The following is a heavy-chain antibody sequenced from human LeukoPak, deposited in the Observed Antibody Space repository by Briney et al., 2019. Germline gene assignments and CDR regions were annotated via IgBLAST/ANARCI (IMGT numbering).Heavy chain of an antibody. CDR3: ARDADYYGSGSYPDY. J-gene: IGHJ4*02. CDR1: GFTFSSYG. V-gene: IGHV3-33*01. CDR2: IWYDGSNK. D-gene: IGHD3-10*01. Sequence: PGGSLRLSCAASGFTFSSYGMHWVRQAPGKGLEWVAVIWYDGSNKYYADSVKGRFTISRDNSKNTLYRQMNSLRAEDTAVYYCARDADYYGSGSYPDYWGQGTLVTVSS.